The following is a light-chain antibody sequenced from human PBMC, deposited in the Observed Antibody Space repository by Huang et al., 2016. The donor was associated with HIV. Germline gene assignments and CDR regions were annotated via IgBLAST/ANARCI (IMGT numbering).Light chain of an antibody. CDR2: DAS. CDR3: QQFNNYLT. CDR1: QGISSA. J-gene: IGKJ5*01. Sequence: AIQLTQSPSSLSASVGDRVTITCRASQGISSALAWYQQKPGKAPKLLIYDASRLESGVPSRFSCSGSGTDFTLTISSLQPEDFATYYCQQFNNYLTFGQGTRLEIK. V-gene: IGKV1D-13*01.